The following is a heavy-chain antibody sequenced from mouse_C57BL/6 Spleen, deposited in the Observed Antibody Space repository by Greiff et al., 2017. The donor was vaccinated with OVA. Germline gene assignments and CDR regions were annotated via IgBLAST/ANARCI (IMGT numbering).Heavy chain of an antibody. J-gene: IGHJ4*01. Sequence: VQLQQSGAELVKPGASVKLSCTASGFNIKDYYMHWVKQRTEQGLAWIGRIDPEDGETKYAPKFQGKATITADTSSNTAYLQRSSLTSEDTAFYYCAFYYDGSSFNYYAMDYWGQGTSVTVSA. V-gene: IGHV14-2*01. CDR1: GFNIKDYY. CDR3: AFYYDGSSFNYYAMDY. D-gene: IGHD1-1*01. CDR2: IDPEDGET.